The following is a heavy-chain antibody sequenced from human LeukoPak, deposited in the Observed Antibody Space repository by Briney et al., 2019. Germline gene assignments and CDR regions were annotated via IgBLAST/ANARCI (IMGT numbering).Heavy chain of an antibody. CDR3: ARGVGMATTNFDY. D-gene: IGHD5-24*01. J-gene: IGHJ4*02. CDR1: GGTFSSYA. V-gene: IGHV1-69*05. CDR2: IIPIFGTA. Sequence: ASVTVSCTASGGTFSSYAISWVRQAPGQGREWMGGIIPIFGTANYAQKFQGRVTITTDESTSTAYMELGSLRSEDTALYYCARGVGMATTNFDYGGQGTLVTVSP.